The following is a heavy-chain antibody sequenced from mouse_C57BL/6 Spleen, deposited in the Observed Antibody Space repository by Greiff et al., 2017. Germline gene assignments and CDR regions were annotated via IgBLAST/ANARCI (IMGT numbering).Heavy chain of an antibody. CDR2: IDPANGDT. J-gene: IGHJ3*01. CDR1: GFNIKDDY. V-gene: IGHV14-4*01. D-gene: IGHD3-3*01. CDR3: NTGWVPFAY. Sequence: VQLQQSGAELVRPGASVKLSCTASGFNIKDDYMHWVKQRPEQGLEWIGWIDPANGDTEYASKFQGKATITAYTSSNTAYLQLSSLTSEDTAVYYCNTGWVPFAYWGQGTLVTVSA.